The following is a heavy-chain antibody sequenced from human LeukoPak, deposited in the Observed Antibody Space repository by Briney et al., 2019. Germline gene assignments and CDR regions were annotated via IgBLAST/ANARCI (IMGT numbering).Heavy chain of an antibody. CDR1: GFTFSSYW. V-gene: IGHV3-7*01. CDR2: IKQDGSEK. Sequence: GGSLRLSCAASGFTFSSYWMSWVRQAPGKGLEWVANIKQDGSEKYYVDSVKGRFTISRDNAKNSLYLQMNSLRAEDTAVYYCARETPCSSTSCYYMDVWGKGTTVTVSS. D-gene: IGHD2-2*01. J-gene: IGHJ6*03. CDR3: ARETPCSSTSCYYMDV.